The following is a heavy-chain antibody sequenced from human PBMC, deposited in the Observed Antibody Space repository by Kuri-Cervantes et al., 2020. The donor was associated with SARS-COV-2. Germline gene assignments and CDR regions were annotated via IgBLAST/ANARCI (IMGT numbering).Heavy chain of an antibody. Sequence: ASVKVSCKASGYTFTDYYLHWVRQAPGKGLEWMGGFDPEDGETIYAQKFQGRVTMTEDTSTDTAYMELSSLRSEDTAVYYCATGVARQPEYWGQGTLVTVSS. J-gene: IGHJ4*02. CDR2: FDPEDGET. CDR1: GYTFTDYY. CDR3: ATGVARQPEY. V-gene: IGHV1-24*01.